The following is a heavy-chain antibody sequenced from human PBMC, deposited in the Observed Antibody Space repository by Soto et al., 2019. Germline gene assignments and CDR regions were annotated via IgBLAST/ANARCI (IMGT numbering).Heavy chain of an antibody. CDR2: ISSSSIYI. Sequence: GGSLRLSCAASGFTFSSYIMNWVRQAPGKGLEWVSSISSSSIYIYYADSVKGRFTISRDNAKNSLYLQMNSLRAEDTAVYYCAREIWSGYYNAWGQGTLVTV. CDR3: AREIWSGYYNA. J-gene: IGHJ4*02. CDR1: GFTFSSYI. D-gene: IGHD3-3*01. V-gene: IGHV3-21*01.